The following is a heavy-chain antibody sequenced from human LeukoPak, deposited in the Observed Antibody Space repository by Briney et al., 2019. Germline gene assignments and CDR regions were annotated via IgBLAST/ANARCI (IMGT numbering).Heavy chain of an antibody. CDR1: GGSISTSSYY. J-gene: IGHJ4*02. V-gene: IGHV4-39*07. CDR2: IFYSGST. CDR3: ARGRSSSWYRY. D-gene: IGHD6-13*01. Sequence: SETLSLTCTVSGGSISTSSYYWGWVRQPPGKGLEWIGNIFYSGSTYYSPSLKSRVTISLDTSRDQFSLKLSSVTAADTAVYYCARGRSSSWYRYWGQGTLVTVSS.